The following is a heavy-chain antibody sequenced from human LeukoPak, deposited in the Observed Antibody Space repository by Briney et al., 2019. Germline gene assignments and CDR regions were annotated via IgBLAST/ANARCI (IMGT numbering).Heavy chain of an antibody. D-gene: IGHD6-13*01. J-gene: IGHJ4*02. Sequence: GGSLRLSCAASGFTFSRYAMSWVRQAPGKGLEWVSAISGSGGSTYYADSVKGRFTISRDNSKNTLYLQMNSLRAEDTAVYYCAKDIGSSSHDSILAYWGQGTLVTVSS. CDR3: AKDIGSSSHDSILAY. V-gene: IGHV3-23*01. CDR2: ISGSGGST. CDR1: GFTFSRYA.